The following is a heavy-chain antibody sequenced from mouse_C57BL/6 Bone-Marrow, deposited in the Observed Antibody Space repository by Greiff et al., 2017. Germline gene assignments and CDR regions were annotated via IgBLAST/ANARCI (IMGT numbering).Heavy chain of an antibody. Sequence: EVKLVESGGGLVKPGGSLKLSCAASGFTFSSYAMSWVRQTPEKRLEWVATISDGGSYTYYPDNVKGRFTISRDNAKNNLYLQMSHLKSENTAMYYCSRTKLRCWYFDVWGTGTTVTVSS. CDR3: SRTKLRCWYFDV. CDR2: ISDGGSYT. CDR1: GFTFSSYA. V-gene: IGHV5-4*03. D-gene: IGHD1-1*01. J-gene: IGHJ1*03.